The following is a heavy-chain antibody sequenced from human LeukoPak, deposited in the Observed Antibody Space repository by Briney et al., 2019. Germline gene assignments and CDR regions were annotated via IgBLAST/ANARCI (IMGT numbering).Heavy chain of an antibody. CDR2: ISRSGDTT. D-gene: IGHD6-13*01. CDR3: AKSRLAAAGAASDY. Sequence: QPGGSLRLSCAASGFTFANYAMSWVRQAPGKGLEFVSSISRSGDTTFYADSVKGRFTISRDNSKDTLYLQMDRLRADDAAVYYCAKSRLAAAGAASDYWGQGTLVTASS. J-gene: IGHJ4*02. CDR1: GFTFANYA. V-gene: IGHV3-23*01.